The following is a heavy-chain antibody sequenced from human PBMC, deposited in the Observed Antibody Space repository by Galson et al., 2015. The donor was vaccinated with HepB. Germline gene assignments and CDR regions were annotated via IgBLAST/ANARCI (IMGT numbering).Heavy chain of an antibody. V-gene: IGHV3-33*01. CDR3: ARDLYDSSGYYSYYFDY. Sequence: SLRLSCAASGFTFSSYGMHWVRQAPGKGLEWVAVIWYDGSNKYYADSVKGRFTISRDNSKNTLYLQMNSLRAEDTAVYYCARDLYDSSGYYSYYFDYWGQGTLVTVSS. CDR1: GFTFSSYG. D-gene: IGHD3-22*01. J-gene: IGHJ4*02. CDR2: IWYDGSNK.